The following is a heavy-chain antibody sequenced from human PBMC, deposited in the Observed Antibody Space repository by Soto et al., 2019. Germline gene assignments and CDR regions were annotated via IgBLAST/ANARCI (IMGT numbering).Heavy chain of an antibody. CDR2: INHSGST. D-gene: IGHD3-10*01. CDR1: GGSFSGYY. J-gene: IGHJ4*02. V-gene: IGHV4-34*01. CDR3: ARGQSLYYYGSGSYYHY. Sequence: QVQLQQWGAGLLKPSETLSLTCAVYGGSFSGYYWSWIRQPPGKGLEWIGEINHSGSTNYNPSLKCRVTISVDTSKNQFSLKLSSVTAADTAVYYCARGQSLYYYGSGSYYHYWGQGTLVTVSS.